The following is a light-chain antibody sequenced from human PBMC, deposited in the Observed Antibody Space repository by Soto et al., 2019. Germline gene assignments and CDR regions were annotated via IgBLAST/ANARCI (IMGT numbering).Light chain of an antibody. V-gene: IGKV1-5*03. J-gene: IGKJ2*01. CDR2: KAS. CDR1: QSISSW. CDR3: QQYNNYSA. Sequence: DIQMTQSPSTLSASVGDRVTITCRASQSISSWLAWYQQKPGKVPQLLIYKASSLESGVPARFSGSGSGTEFTLTISRLQPDDFATYYCQQYNNYSAFGQGTKLEIK.